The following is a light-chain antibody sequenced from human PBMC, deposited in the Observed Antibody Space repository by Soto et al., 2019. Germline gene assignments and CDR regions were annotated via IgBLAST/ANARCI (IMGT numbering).Light chain of an antibody. V-gene: IGLV1-51*02. CDR1: NSNIGNNY. J-gene: IGLJ1*01. Sequence: QSVLTQPPSLSAAPGQMVTISCSGGNSNIGNNYVPWYQQLPGTAPKLLIYETNKRPSGIPDRFSGSKSGTSATLGITGLQTGDEADYYCGTWDSSLSTAYHVFGSGTKVTVL. CDR3: GTWDSSLSTAYHV. CDR2: ETN.